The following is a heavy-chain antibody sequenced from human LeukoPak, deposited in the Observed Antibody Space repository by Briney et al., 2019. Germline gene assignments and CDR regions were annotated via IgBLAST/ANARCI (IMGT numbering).Heavy chain of an antibody. CDR1: GVTFNSYW. Sequence: GGSLRLSCAASGVTFNSYWMHWVRHTPGKGLVWVSRINSVGSSTTYADSVKGRFTISRDNAKNTLYLQMNSLRGEDTAVYSCARTLTGETFDSWGQGTLVTVSS. D-gene: IGHD7-27*01. CDR2: INSVGSST. J-gene: IGHJ4*02. V-gene: IGHV3-74*01. CDR3: ARTLTGETFDS.